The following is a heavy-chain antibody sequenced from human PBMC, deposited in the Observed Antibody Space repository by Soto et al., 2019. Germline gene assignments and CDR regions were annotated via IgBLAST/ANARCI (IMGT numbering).Heavy chain of an antibody. CDR3: AKAPRVYYYYGMDV. J-gene: IGHJ6*02. CDR1: GFTFDDYA. Sequence: PGGSLRLSCAASGFTFDDYAMHWVRQAPGKGLEWVSGISWNSGSIGYADSVKGRFTISRDNAKNSLYLQMNSLRAEDTALYYCAKAPRVYYYYGMDVWGQGTTVTVS. CDR2: ISWNSGSI. V-gene: IGHV3-9*01.